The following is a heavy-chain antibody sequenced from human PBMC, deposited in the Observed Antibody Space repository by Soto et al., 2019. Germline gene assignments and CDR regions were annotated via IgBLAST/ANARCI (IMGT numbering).Heavy chain of an antibody. V-gene: IGHV1-18*01. CDR3: ARAGYCSSTSCSFDAFDI. Sequence: QVQLVQSGAEVKKPGASVKVSCKASGYTFTSYGISWVRQAPGQGLEWMGWISAYNGNTNYAQKLQGRVTMTTDTATSTAYMELRSLRSDDTAVYYCARAGYCSSTSCSFDAFDIWGQGTMVTVSS. D-gene: IGHD2-2*01. CDR2: ISAYNGNT. J-gene: IGHJ3*02. CDR1: GYTFTSYG.